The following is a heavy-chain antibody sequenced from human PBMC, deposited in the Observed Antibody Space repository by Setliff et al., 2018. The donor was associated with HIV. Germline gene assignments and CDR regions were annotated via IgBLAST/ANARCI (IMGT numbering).Heavy chain of an antibody. J-gene: IGHJ6*02. V-gene: IGHV3-49*04. CDR2: IRSKTYVGTT. CDR1: GFTFGDYA. CDR3: TRDSPGGNSYYYGMDV. Sequence: SCTASGFTFGDYAMTWVRQAPGKGLKWVGFIRSKTYVGTTEYAASVKGRFTISRDDSKSIAYLQMNSLKTEDTAVYYCTRDSPGGNSYYYGMDVWGQGTTVTVSS. D-gene: IGHD2-15*01.